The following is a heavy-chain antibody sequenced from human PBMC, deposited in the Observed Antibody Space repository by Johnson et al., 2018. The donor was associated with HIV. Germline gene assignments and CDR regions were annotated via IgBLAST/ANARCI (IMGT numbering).Heavy chain of an antibody. CDR1: GFTFSSYA. CDR2: ISYDGSNK. J-gene: IGHJ3*02. CDR3: ATSHGSHGAFDI. Sequence: QVQLVESGGGVVQPGRSLRLSCAASGFTFSSYAMHWVRQAPGKGLEWVAVISYDGSNKYYADSVKGRFTLSRDTSKNTLYLQMNSLRAEDTAVYYCATSHGSHGAFDIWGQGTMVTVSS. V-gene: IGHV3-30-3*02. D-gene: IGHD1-26*01.